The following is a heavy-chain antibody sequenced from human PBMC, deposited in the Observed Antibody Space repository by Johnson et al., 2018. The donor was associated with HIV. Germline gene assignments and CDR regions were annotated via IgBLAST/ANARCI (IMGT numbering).Heavy chain of an antibody. V-gene: IGHV3-64*01. CDR2: IRSNGGRT. Sequence: VQLVESGGGLVQPGGSLRLSCAASGFTFSSYAMHWVRQAPGKGLEYVSAIRSNGGRTYYANSVKGRFTISRDNSKNTLYLQMNSLRAEDTAVYYCARAHYGSGSLDIWGQGTMVTVSS. J-gene: IGHJ3*02. D-gene: IGHD3-10*01. CDR1: GFTFSSYA. CDR3: ARAHYGSGSLDI.